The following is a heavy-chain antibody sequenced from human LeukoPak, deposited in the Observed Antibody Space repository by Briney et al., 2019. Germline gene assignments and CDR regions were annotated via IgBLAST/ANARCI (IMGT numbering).Heavy chain of an antibody. Sequence: PGGSLRLSCAASGFTFSSYAMHWVRQAPGKGLEWVAVIWYDGSNIHYADSAKGRFTISRDNSKNTLYLQRSGLRAEDTAIYYCARSYDSSDDYYGAFDIWGRGTMVTVSS. V-gene: IGHV3-33*08. J-gene: IGHJ3*02. CDR2: IWYDGSNI. CDR1: GFTFSSYA. CDR3: ARSYDSSDDYYGAFDI. D-gene: IGHD3-22*01.